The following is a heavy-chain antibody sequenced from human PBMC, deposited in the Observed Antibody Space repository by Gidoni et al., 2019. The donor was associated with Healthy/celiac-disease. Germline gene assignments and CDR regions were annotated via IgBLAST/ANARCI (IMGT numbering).Heavy chain of an antibody. V-gene: IGHV4-4*02. CDR2: IYNSGST. D-gene: IGHD3-10*01. CDR1: GGPISSSNW. J-gene: IGHJ4*02. CDR3: ARLQPGSKGDFDY. Sequence: QVQLQESGPGLLKPSGTLSLTCSVSGGPISSSNWWRWVRQPPGKGLEWIGEIYNSGSTNYNPALKSRVTISVDKSKNQLSLKLSSVTAADTAVYYCARLQPGSKGDFDYWGQGTLVTVSS.